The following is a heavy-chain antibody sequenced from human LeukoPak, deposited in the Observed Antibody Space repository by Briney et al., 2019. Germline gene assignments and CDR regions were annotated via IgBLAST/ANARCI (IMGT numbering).Heavy chain of an antibody. Sequence: SETLSLTCTVSGGSISSYYWSWIRQPPGKGQEWIGYIYYSGSTNYNPSLKSRVTISVDTSKNQFSLKLSSVTAADTAVYYCAREGQWGGFDYWGQGTLVTVSS. CDR1: GGSISSYY. D-gene: IGHD1-26*01. J-gene: IGHJ4*02. CDR3: AREGQWGGFDY. V-gene: IGHV4-59*01. CDR2: IYYSGST.